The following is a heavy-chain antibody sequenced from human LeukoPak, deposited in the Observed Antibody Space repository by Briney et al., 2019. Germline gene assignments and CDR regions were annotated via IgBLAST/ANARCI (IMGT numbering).Heavy chain of an antibody. CDR3: ARAYYYDSSEDDAFDI. CDR1: GYTFTSYD. CDR2: ISAYNGNT. J-gene: IGHJ3*02. Sequence: GASVKVSCKASGYTFTSYDINWVRQAPGQGLEWMGWISAYNGNTNYAQKLQGRVTMTTDTSTSTAYMELRSLRSDDTAVYYCARAYYYDSSEDDAFDIWGQGTMVTVSS. D-gene: IGHD3-22*01. V-gene: IGHV1-18*01.